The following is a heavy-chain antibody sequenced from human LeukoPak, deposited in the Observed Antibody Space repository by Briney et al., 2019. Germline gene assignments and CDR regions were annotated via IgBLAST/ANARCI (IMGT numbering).Heavy chain of an antibody. CDR2: ISSSSSTI. CDR3: ASLGPHVLRYFDWLLDDAFDI. D-gene: IGHD3-9*01. V-gene: IGHV3-48*01. Sequence: GGSLRLSCAASGLTFSSYSMNWVRQAPGKGLEWVSYISSSSSTIYYADSVKGRFPISRDNAKNSLYLQMNSLRAEDTAVYYCASLGPHVLRYFDWLLDDAFDIWGQGTMVTVSS. CDR1: GLTFSSYS. J-gene: IGHJ3*02.